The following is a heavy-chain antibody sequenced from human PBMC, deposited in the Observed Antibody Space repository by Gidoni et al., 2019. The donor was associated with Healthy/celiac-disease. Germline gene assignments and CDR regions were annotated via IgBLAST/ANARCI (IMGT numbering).Heavy chain of an antibody. V-gene: IGHV3-11*01. Sequence: QVQLVESGGGLVKPGGSLRLSCAASGFTFSDYDMSWIRQAPGKGLAWVAYVSSSGSTIYYADSVKGRFTISRDNAKNSLYLQMNSLRAEDTAVYYCARDRGGSPRDAFDIWGQGTMVTVSS. D-gene: IGHD1-26*01. CDR3: ARDRGGSPRDAFDI. J-gene: IGHJ3*02. CDR2: VSSSGSTI. CDR1: GFTFSDYD.